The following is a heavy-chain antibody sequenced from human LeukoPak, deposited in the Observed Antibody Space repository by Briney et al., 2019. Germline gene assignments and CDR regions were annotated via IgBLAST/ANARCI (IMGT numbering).Heavy chain of an antibody. Sequence: GGSLRLSCAASGFTFSSYGMHWVRQAPGKGLEWVAVIWYDGSNKYYADSVKGRFTISRDNSKNTLYLQMNSLRAEDTAEYYCARDGGASAFDIWGQGTMVTVSS. CDR2: IWYDGSNK. CDR1: GFTFSSYG. CDR3: ARDGGASAFDI. J-gene: IGHJ3*02. D-gene: IGHD2-21*01. V-gene: IGHV3-33*01.